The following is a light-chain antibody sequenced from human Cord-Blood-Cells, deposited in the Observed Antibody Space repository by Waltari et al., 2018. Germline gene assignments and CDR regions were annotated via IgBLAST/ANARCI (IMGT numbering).Light chain of an antibody. J-gene: IGKJ4*01. CDR2: WAS. CDR3: QQYYSTPPLT. Sequence: DIVLTQPPASLVVSLSERATINCKSSQRVLYSSNNKNYLAWYQQKPGQPPKLLIYWASTRESGVPDRFSGSGSGTDFTLTISSLQAEDVAVYYCQQYYSTPPLTFGGGTKVEIK. CDR1: QRVLYSSNNKNY. V-gene: IGKV4-1*01.